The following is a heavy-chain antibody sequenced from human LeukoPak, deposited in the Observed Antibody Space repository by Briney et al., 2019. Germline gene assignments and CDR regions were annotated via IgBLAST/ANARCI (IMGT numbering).Heavy chain of an antibody. CDR2: INSDGRRV. D-gene: IGHD3-10*01. CDR1: GYSFSTSW. V-gene: IGHV3-74*01. Sequence: GGSLRLSCAASGYSFSTSWMHWARQTPGKGRAWVSHINSDGRRVNYADAVMGRFTISRDNAKNTLYLQMNSLRPEETAIYYCSRDLPRTSGPWGQGTLVTVSS. CDR3: SRDLPRTSGP. J-gene: IGHJ5*02.